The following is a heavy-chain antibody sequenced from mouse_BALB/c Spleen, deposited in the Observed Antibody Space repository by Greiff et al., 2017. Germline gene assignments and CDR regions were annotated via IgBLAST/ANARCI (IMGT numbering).Heavy chain of an antibody. Sequence: VQLQQSGAELVKPGASVKLSCTASGFNIKDTYMHWVKQRPEQGLEWIGRIDPANGNTKYDPKFQGKATITADTSSNTAYLQLSSLTSEDTAVYYCARRLRLRIYAMDYWGQGTSVTVSS. D-gene: IGHD1-2*01. CDR2: IDPANGNT. V-gene: IGHV14-3*02. J-gene: IGHJ4*01. CDR3: ARRLRLRIYAMDY. CDR1: GFNIKDTY.